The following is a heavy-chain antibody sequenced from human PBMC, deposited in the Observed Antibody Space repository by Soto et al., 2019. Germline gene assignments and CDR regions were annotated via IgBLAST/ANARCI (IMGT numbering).Heavy chain of an antibody. CDR3: AHRTAPKTPGLFDY. Sequence: QITLKESGPTLVKPTQTLTLTCTFSGFSLSTSGVGVGWIRQSPGKALEWLALIYWDDDKRSRPSLMSRLTITNDTSKNQVVLTMSNMDPVDTATYYCAHRTAPKTPGLFDYWGQGTLVTVSS. CDR2: IYWDDDK. D-gene: IGHD2-8*02. V-gene: IGHV2-5*02. CDR1: GFSLSTSGVG. J-gene: IGHJ4*02.